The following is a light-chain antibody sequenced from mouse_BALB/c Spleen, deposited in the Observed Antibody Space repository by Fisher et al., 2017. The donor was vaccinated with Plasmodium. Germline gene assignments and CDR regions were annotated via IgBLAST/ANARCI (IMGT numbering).Light chain of an antibody. Sequence: DIVITQSPSSMYASLGERISITCKASQDINSYLSWFQQKPGKSPKTLIYRANRLVDGVPSRFSGSGSGQDYSLTINSVETEDFGLYFCRQSDSWPLTFGAGTKLELK. CDR1: QDINSY. CDR2: RAN. V-gene: IGKV14-111*01. J-gene: IGKJ5*01. CDR3: RQSDSWPLT.